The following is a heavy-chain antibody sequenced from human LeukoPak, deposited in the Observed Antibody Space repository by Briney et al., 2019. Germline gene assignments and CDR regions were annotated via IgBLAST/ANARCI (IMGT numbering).Heavy chain of an antibody. V-gene: IGHV3-30-3*01. D-gene: IGHD6-19*01. CDR3: ARGGFESSGRDY. J-gene: IGHJ4*02. CDR1: GFTFSSYA. Sequence: PGGSLRLSCAASGFTFSSYAMHWVRQAPGKGLEWVAVISRDGTNKYYVDSVKGRFTFSRDNSRNTLYLQMNSLRADDTGVYYCARGGFESSGRDYWGQGTLVTVSS. CDR2: ISRDGTNK.